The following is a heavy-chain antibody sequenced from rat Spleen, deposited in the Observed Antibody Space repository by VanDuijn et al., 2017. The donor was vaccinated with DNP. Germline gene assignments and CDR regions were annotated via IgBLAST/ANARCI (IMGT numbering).Heavy chain of an antibody. J-gene: IGHJ2*01. V-gene: IGHV4-2*01. CDR2: INKDSSTI. CDR3: VREDRGVDY. D-gene: IGHD5-1*01. Sequence: EVQLVESGGGPVQPGRSLKLSCAASGFTFSNYDMAWVRQAPGKGLEWIGEINKDSSTINYTPSLKDKFTISRDNAQNTLYLQMSKLGSEDTAIYYCVREDRGVDYWGQGVMVTVSS. CDR1: GFTFSNYD.